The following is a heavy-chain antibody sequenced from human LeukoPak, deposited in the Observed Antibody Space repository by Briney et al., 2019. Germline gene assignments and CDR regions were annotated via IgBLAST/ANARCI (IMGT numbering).Heavy chain of an antibody. D-gene: IGHD3-10*01. CDR1: GFTFSSYA. V-gene: IGHV3-30-3*01. CDR3: ATQTYYYGSGSPYYFDY. Sequence: GGSLRLSCAASGFTFSSYAMHWVRQAPGKGLEWVAVISSDGSNKYYADSVRGRFTISRDNSKNTLYLQMNSLRAEDTAVYYCATQTYYYGSGSPYYFDYWGQGTLVTVSS. CDR2: ISSDGSNK. J-gene: IGHJ4*02.